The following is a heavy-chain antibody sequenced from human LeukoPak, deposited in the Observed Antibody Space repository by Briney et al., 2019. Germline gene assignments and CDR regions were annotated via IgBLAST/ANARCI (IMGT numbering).Heavy chain of an antibody. J-gene: IGHJ5*02. CDR3: ARQTRGDYGDYDWFDP. D-gene: IGHD4-17*01. V-gene: IGHV5-51*01. Sequence: GESLKISCKGSGYNFTSYWIGWVRQMPGKGPEWMGIIYPGDSDTRYSPSFQGQVTISADKSISTAYLQWSSLKASDTAMYYCARQTRGDYGDYDWFDPWGQGTLVTVSS. CDR1: GYNFTSYW. CDR2: IYPGDSDT.